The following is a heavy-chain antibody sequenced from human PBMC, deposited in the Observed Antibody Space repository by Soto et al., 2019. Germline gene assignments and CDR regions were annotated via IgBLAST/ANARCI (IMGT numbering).Heavy chain of an antibody. CDR2: IKQEGSEK. D-gene: IGHD3-22*01. CDR1: GFNFSSYW. CDR3: ARVGWAVVITMRAYDI. V-gene: IGHV3-7*01. J-gene: IGHJ3*02. Sequence: QPGGSLRLSCAASGFNFSSYWMSWVRQAPGKGLEWVANIKQEGSEKYNVDSVKGRFTISTDNAKNSQHLHMHSRRAQGTAVCDCARVGWAVVITMRAYDISCKGTMVTVSS.